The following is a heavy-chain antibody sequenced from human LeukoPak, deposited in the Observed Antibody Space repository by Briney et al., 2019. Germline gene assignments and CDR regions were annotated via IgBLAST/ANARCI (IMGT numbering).Heavy chain of an antibody. CDR3: ASMNYGSGSYRED. D-gene: IGHD3-10*01. V-gene: IGHV1-69*06. Sequence: GASVKVSCKASGGTFNNYAISWVRQAPGQGVEWMGGIILIFGTAKYTQKFQGRVTITADKSTNTAYMQLSSLRSEDTAVYYCASMNYGSGSYREDWGQGTLVTVSS. CDR1: GGTFNNYA. J-gene: IGHJ4*02. CDR2: IILIFGTA.